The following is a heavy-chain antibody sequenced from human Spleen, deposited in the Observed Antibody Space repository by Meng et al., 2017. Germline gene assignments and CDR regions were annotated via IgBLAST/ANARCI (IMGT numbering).Heavy chain of an antibody. Sequence: GESLKISCAASGFTFSSYAMSWVRQAPGKGLEWVSAISGSGGSTYYADSVEGRFTVSRDNSKNTLYLQMNSLRAEDTAVYYCAKKGQIAGAAPWDYWGQGTLVTVSS. CDR2: ISGSGGST. V-gene: IGHV3-23*01. CDR3: AKKGQIAGAAPWDY. D-gene: IGHD6-19*01. CDR1: GFTFSSYA. J-gene: IGHJ4*02.